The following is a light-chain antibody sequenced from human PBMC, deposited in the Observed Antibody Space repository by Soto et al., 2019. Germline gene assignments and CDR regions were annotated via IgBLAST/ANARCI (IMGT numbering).Light chain of an antibody. J-gene: IGKJ1*01. CDR2: GAS. V-gene: IGKV3-20*01. CDR3: QQYGSSPRT. CDR1: LTVSDNY. Sequence: EIVLTQSPDTLSLSPGERATLSCRASLTVSDNYLAWYQQKPGQAPRLLIYGASGRATGIPDRFSGSGSGTDFTLTISRLEPEDFAVYYCQQYGSSPRTFGQGTKVDI.